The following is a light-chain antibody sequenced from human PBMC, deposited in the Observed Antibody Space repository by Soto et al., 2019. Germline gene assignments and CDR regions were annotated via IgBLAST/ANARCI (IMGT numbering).Light chain of an antibody. V-gene: IGLV1-51*01. CDR3: GTWDGSLSAGV. Sequence: QSVLTQPPSVSAAPGQKVTISCSGSSSNIGHHYVSWYQHFPGTAPKVLIYDNNNRPSGIPDRFSGSKSGTSATLGITGLQTGDEADYYCGTWDGSLSAGVFGGGTKLTVL. CDR2: DNN. CDR1: SSNIGHHY. J-gene: IGLJ3*02.